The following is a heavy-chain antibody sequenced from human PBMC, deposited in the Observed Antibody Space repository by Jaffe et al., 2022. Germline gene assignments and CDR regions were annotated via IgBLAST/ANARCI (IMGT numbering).Heavy chain of an antibody. V-gene: IGHV3-7*01. Sequence: EVQLVESGGGLVQPGGSLRLSCAASGFTFSSHWMNWVRQAPGKGLEWVAIIKQDGSEKYYVDSVKGRFTISRDNAKNSLSLQMNSLRAEDTALYYCVRGAGYVFDFWGQGTLVTVSS. J-gene: IGHJ4*02. CDR3: VRGAGYVFDF. CDR2: IKQDGSEK. D-gene: IGHD5-12*01. CDR1: GFTFSSHW.